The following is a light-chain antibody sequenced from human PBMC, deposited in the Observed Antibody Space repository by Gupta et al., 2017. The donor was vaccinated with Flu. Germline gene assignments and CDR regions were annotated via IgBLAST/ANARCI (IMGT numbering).Light chain of an antibody. CDR1: QSISSY. CDR2: AAS. CDR3: QQSYSTPWT. V-gene: IGKV1-39*01. Sequence: DIQMIQSPSSMSVSVGDRVTITCRASQSISSYLNWYQQKPGKAPKLLIYAASSLQSGVPSRFSGSGSGTDFTLTTSSLQPEDFATYYCQQSYSTPWTFGQGTKVEIK. J-gene: IGKJ1*01.